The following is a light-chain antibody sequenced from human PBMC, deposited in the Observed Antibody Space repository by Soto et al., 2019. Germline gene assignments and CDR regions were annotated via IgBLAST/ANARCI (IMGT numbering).Light chain of an antibody. Sequence: DIQMTQSPSSLSASVGDRVTITCRASQGISSWLAWYQQKPGKAPKVLIYAASSLQSGIPVRFSGSGSGTDSTLTISSLQPEDFAVYFCHQDFNLPWTFGQGSKVDIK. CDR3: HQDFNLPWT. J-gene: IGKJ1*01. CDR1: QGISSW. CDR2: AAS. V-gene: IGKV1-12*01.